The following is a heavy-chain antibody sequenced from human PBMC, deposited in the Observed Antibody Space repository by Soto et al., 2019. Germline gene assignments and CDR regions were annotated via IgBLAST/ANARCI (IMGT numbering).Heavy chain of an antibody. D-gene: IGHD1-1*01. Sequence: DVQLVESGGGLIQPGESLRLSCAAFGLTISGKKYVAWVRQAPGKGLEWVSALYDVDGSFYADSVKGRFTTSSDSSKTTVYLQMTDLRPDDTAVYYCATWNEREHAYDVWGQGTTVTVSS. CDR3: ATWNEREHAYDV. V-gene: IGHV3-53*01. CDR1: GLTISGKKY. J-gene: IGHJ3*01. CDR2: LYDVDGS.